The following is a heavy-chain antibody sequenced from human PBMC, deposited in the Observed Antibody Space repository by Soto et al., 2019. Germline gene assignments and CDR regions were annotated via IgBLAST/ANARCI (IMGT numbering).Heavy chain of an antibody. Sequence: SETLSLTCTVSGGSISSGGYYWSWIRQHPGKGLEWIGYIYYSGSTYYNPSLKSRVTISVGTSKNQFSLKLSSVTAADTAVYYCARQGSDVVVVAATWFDPWGQGTLVTVSS. D-gene: IGHD2-15*01. CDR2: IYYSGST. CDR3: ARQGSDVVVVAATWFDP. J-gene: IGHJ5*02. V-gene: IGHV4-39*01. CDR1: GGSISSGGYY.